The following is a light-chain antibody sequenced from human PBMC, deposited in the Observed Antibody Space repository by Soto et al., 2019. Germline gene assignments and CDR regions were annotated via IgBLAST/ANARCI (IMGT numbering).Light chain of an antibody. J-gene: IGLJ2*01. Sequence: QLVLTQPPSASGSPGQSVTISCTGTSSDVGGYDFVSWYQQHPGKAPKILIYEVAKRASGVPDRFSGSKSGNTASLTVSGLQPDDEADYYCNSYGGNTNVVFGGGTKVTVL. CDR2: EVA. V-gene: IGLV2-8*01. CDR3: NSYGGNTNVV. CDR1: SSDVGGYDF.